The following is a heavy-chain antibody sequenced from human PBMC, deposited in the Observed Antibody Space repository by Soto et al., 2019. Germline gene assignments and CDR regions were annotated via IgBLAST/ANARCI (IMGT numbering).Heavy chain of an antibody. V-gene: IGHV3-15*07. J-gene: IGHJ5*02. CDR3: TTGLIWFGDGWFDP. CDR2: IKSKFNGGTI. Sequence: EVQLVESGGGLVQPGGSLRLSCAASGLTFSNAWMNWVRQAPGKGLEWVGRIKSKFNGGTIDYAAPVKGRFTISRDDSKNTLYLQMNSLNTEDTAVYYCTTGLIWFGDGWFDPWGQGTLVTVSS. CDR1: GLTFSNAW. D-gene: IGHD3-10*01.